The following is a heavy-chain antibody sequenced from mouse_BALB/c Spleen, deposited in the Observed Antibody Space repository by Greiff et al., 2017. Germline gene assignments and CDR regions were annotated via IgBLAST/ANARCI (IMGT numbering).Heavy chain of an antibody. CDR3: ATNWDGGAIDY. J-gene: IGHJ4*01. CDR2: INPSTGYT. D-gene: IGHD4-1*02. V-gene: IGHV1-7*01. CDR1: GYTFTSYW. Sequence: QVQLQQSGAELAKPGASVKMSCKASGYTFTSYWMHWVKQRPGQGLEWIGYINPSTGYTEYNQKFKDKATLTADKSSSTAYMQLSSLTSEDSAVYYCATNWDGGAIDYWGQGTSVTVSS.